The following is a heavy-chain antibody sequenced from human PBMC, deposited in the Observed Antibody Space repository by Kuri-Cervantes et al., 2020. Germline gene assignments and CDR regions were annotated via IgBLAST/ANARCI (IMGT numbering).Heavy chain of an antibody. D-gene: IGHD1-26*01. J-gene: IGHJ3*02. CDR2: IYHSGST. V-gene: IGHV4-61*01. CDR3: AERGSKGRAFDI. Sequence: GSLRLSCTVSGGSVSSGSYYWSWIRQPPGRGLEWIAYIYHSGSTNYNPSLKSRVTISVHTSKNQFSLKLSSLTAADTAMYYCAERGSKGRAFDIWGQGTMVTVSS. CDR1: GGSVSSGSYY.